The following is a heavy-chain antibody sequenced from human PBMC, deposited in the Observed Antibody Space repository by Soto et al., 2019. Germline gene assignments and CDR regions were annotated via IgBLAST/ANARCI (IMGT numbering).Heavy chain of an antibody. J-gene: IGHJ5*02. CDR2: FDPEDGET. Sequence: ASVKVSCKVSGYTLTELSMHWVRQAPGKGLEWMGGFDPEDGETIYAQKFQGRVTMTEDTSTDTAYMELSSLRSEDTAVYYCASAHGGLDIVVPFDPWGQGTLVTVSS. V-gene: IGHV1-24*01. D-gene: IGHD2-2*03. CDR1: GYTLTELS. CDR3: ASAHGGLDIVVPFDP.